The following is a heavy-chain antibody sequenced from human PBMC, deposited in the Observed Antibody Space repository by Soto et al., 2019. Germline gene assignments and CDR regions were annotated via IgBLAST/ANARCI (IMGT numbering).Heavy chain of an antibody. Sequence: SETLSLTCTVSGDSISNSYWSWIRQPPGKGLEWIGYIYYSGNTNYNPSLKSRVTISVDTSKNQFSLKLSSVAAADTAVYYCTRNVDTTRAYYFDYWGQGTLVTVSS. J-gene: IGHJ4*02. CDR2: IYYSGNT. V-gene: IGHV4-59*01. CDR3: TRNVDTTRAYYFDY. CDR1: GDSISNSY. D-gene: IGHD5-18*01.